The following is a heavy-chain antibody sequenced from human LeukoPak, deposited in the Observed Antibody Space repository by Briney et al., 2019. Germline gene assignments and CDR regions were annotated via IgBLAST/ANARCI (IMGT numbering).Heavy chain of an antibody. Sequence: GGSLRLSCAASGFTVSRNYMSWVRQAPGKGLEWVGRIKSKTDGGTTNYAAPVKGRFTISRDDSKNTLYLQMISLKTEDTAVYYCTTVERGYSYGFDYWGQGTLVTVSS. D-gene: IGHD5-18*01. J-gene: IGHJ4*02. CDR3: TTVERGYSYGFDY. CDR1: GFTVSRNY. V-gene: IGHV3-15*01. CDR2: IKSKTDGGTT.